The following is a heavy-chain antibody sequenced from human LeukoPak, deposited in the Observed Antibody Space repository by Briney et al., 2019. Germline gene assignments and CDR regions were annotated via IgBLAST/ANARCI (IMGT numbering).Heavy chain of an antibody. CDR1: GFTFSSYW. V-gene: IGHV3-74*01. J-gene: IGHJ3*02. D-gene: IGHD3-9*01. CDR3: AEFDPINAFDI. Sequence: GGSLRLSCAASGFTFSSYWMPWVRQAPGKGPVWVSRINSDDSRTSYADLVKGRFTISRDNAKNTLYLQMNSLRAEDTAVYYCAEFDPINAFDIWGKGTMVTVSS. CDR2: INSDDSRT.